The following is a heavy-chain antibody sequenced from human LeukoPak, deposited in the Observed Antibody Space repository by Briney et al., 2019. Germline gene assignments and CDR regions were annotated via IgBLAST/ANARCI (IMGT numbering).Heavy chain of an antibody. J-gene: IGHJ3*02. Sequence: PSETLSLTCTVSGGSTSSYYWSWIRQPPGKGLEWIGYIYYSGSTNYNPSLKSRVTISVDTSKNQFSLKLSSVTAADTAVYYCARHEMSTSFSAFDIWGQGTMVTVSS. CDR2: IYYSGST. V-gene: IGHV4-59*08. D-gene: IGHD2-2*01. CDR3: ARHEMSTSFSAFDI. CDR1: GGSTSSYY.